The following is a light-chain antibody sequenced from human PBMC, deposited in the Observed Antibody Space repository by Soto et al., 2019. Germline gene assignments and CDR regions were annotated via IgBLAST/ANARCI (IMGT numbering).Light chain of an antibody. CDR2: GAS. CDR3: HHYET. CDR1: QSVSRSY. J-gene: IGKJ1*01. V-gene: IGKV3-20*01. Sequence: EIVLTQSPGTLSLSPGDRATLSCRASQSVSRSYLGWYQQKPGXAPRLLIYGASIRAAGVPDMFSGRGSGTAFTLTISRLEPEYVTVYYCHHYETFGQGTKVDNK.